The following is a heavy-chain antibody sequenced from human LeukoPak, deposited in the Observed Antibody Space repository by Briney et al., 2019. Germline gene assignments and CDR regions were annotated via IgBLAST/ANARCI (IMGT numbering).Heavy chain of an antibody. Sequence: ASVKVSCKASGYTFTGYYMHWVRQSPGQGLEWMGWINPNSGGTNYAQKFQGRVTMTRDTSISTAYMELSRLRSDDTAVYYCASSNEWLGAFDIWGQGTMVTVSS. V-gene: IGHV1-2*02. CDR1: GYTFTGYY. D-gene: IGHD3-3*01. J-gene: IGHJ3*02. CDR2: INPNSGGT. CDR3: ASSNEWLGAFDI.